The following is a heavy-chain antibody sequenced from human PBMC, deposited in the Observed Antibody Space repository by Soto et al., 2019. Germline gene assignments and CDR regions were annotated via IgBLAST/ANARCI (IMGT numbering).Heavy chain of an antibody. CDR2: INHSGST. CDR3: ARRESYDILTGYYHFDY. J-gene: IGHJ4*02. CDR1: GGSFSGYY. Sequence: SETLSLTCAVYGGSFSGYYWSWIRQPPGKGLEWIGKINHSGSTYYNPSLKSRVTISVDTSKNQFSLKLSSVTAADTAVYYCARRESYDILTGYYHFDYWGQGTLVTVSS. D-gene: IGHD3-9*01. V-gene: IGHV4-34*01.